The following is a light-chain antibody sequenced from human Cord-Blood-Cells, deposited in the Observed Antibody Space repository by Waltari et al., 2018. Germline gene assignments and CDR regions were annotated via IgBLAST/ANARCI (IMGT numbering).Light chain of an antibody. Sequence: QSVLTQPPSASGTPGPGVTISCSGSSPNIGSHTVDWYQQLPGTAPKRLIYRNNPRPSGVPDRFSGSKSGTSASLAISGLQAEDEADYYCAAWDDSLNGPVFGGGTKLTVL. J-gene: IGLJ2*01. CDR3: AAWDDSLNGPV. CDR1: SPNIGSHT. CDR2: RNN. V-gene: IGLV1-44*01.